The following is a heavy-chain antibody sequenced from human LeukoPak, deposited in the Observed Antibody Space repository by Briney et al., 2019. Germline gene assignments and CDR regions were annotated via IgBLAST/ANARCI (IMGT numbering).Heavy chain of an antibody. CDR1: GFTFRTYW. V-gene: IGHV3-74*01. D-gene: IGHD2-15*01. Sequence: GGSLRLAWAASGFTFRTYWMHWVRQAPGKGLVWVSRIKTDGSSTNYADSVKGRFTISRDNAKNTLYLQMNSLTAEDTAVYYRATATGGLATFDYWGQGALVTVSS. CDR3: ATATGGLATFDY. CDR2: IKTDGSST. J-gene: IGHJ4*02.